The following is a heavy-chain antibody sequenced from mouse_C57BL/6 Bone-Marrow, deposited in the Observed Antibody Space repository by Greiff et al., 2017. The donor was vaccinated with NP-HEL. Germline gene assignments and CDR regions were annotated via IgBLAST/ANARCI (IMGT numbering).Heavy chain of an antibody. CDR1: GFTFSDYG. CDR2: ISSGSSTI. CDR3: ARSRSGGYPYYYAMDY. Sequence: EVQGVESGGGLVKPGGSLKLSCAASGFTFSDYGMHWVRQAPEKGLEWVAYISSGSSTIYYADKVKGRFTISRDNAKNTLFLQMTSLRSEDTAMYYCARSRSGGYPYYYAMDYWGQGTSVTVSS. D-gene: IGHD2-2*01. J-gene: IGHJ4*01. V-gene: IGHV5-17*01.